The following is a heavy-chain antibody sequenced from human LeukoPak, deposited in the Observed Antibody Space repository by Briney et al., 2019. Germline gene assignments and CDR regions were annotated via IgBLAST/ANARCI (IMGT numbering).Heavy chain of an antibody. J-gene: IGHJ4*02. V-gene: IGHV4-39*01. CDR1: GGPISSSSYY. CDR2: IYYSGST. CDR3: ARPSGNSGWWWGIDY. Sequence: PSETLSLTCTVSGGPISSSSYYWGWIRQPPGKGLEWIGSIYYSGSTYYNPSLKSRVTISVDTSKNQFSLKLSSVTAADTAVYYCARPSGNSGWWWGIDYWGQGTLVTVSS. D-gene: IGHD6-19*01.